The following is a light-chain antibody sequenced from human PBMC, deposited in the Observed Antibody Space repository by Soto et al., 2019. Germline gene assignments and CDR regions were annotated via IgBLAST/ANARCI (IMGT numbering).Light chain of an antibody. CDR1: QSVSSN. J-gene: IGKJ1*01. V-gene: IGKV3-15*01. Sequence: EIVMTQSPATLSVSPGERATLSCRASQSVSSNLAWYQQKPGQAPRLLISAASTRATGIPARFSGSGSGTEFTLTISSLQSEDFAVYYCQQYNNWPPMAFGQGTKVQIK. CDR2: AAS. CDR3: QQYNNWPPMA.